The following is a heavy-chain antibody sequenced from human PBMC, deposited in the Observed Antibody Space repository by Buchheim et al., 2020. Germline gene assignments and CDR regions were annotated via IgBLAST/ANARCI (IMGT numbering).Heavy chain of an antibody. V-gene: IGHV1-8*01. CDR3: ARDQSLVAAQPDWYFDL. Sequence: QVQLVQSGAEVKKPGASVKVSCKASGYTFTSYDINWVRQATGQGLEWMGWMNPNSGNTGYAQKFQGRVTMTRNTSISTAYMELSSLRSDDTAVYYCARDQSLVAAQPDWYFDLWGRGTL. J-gene: IGHJ2*01. CDR2: MNPNSGNT. D-gene: IGHD5-12*01. CDR1: GYTFTSYD.